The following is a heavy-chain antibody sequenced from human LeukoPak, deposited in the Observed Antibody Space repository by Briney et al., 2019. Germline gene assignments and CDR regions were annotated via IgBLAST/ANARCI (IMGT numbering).Heavy chain of an antibody. Sequence: ASVKVSCKASGGTFSSYAISWVRQAPGQGLEWMGGIIPIFGTANYAQKFQGRVTITADESTSTAYMELSSLRSEDTAVYYCARSPMTGPYLGRVFDYWGQGTLVTVSS. D-gene: IGHD3-9*01. J-gene: IGHJ4*02. CDR2: IIPIFGTA. CDR1: GGTFSSYA. CDR3: ARSPMTGPYLGRVFDY. V-gene: IGHV1-69*13.